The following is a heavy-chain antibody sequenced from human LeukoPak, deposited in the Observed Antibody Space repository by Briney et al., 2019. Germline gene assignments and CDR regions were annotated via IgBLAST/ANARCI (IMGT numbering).Heavy chain of an antibody. V-gene: IGHV1-18*01. D-gene: IGHD4-23*01. CDR1: GYTFTSYG. CDR2: ISAYNGNT. CDR3: ARDKAVTTEVTQHFQH. Sequence: ASVNVSCKASGYTFTSYGISWVRQAPGQGLEWMGWISAYNGNTNYAQKLQGRDTMTTDTSTSTAYMELRSLRSDDTAVYYCARDKAVTTEVTQHFQHWGQGTLVTVSS. J-gene: IGHJ1*01.